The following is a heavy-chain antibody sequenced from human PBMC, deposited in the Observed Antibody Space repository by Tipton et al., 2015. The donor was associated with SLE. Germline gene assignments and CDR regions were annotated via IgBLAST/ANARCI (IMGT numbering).Heavy chain of an antibody. J-gene: IGHJ4*02. CDR1: GYSFTSYW. CDR3: ARHEVTEYSSGWTFEY. CDR2: IYPGDSDT. V-gene: IGHV5-51*01. D-gene: IGHD6-19*01. Sequence: QLVQSGAEVKKPGESLKISCKGSGYSFTSYWIGWVRQMPGKGLEWMGIIYPGDSDTRYSPSFQGQVTISAVKSISTAYLQWSSLKASDTAMYYCARHEVTEYSSGWTFEYWGQGTLVTVSS.